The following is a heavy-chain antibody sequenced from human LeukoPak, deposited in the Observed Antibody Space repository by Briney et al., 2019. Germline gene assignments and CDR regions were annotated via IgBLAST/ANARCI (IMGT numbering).Heavy chain of an antibody. J-gene: IGHJ6*02. V-gene: IGHV1-8*01. CDR1: GYTFTSYD. CDR2: MNPNSGNT. CDR3: ATHCSGTSCYSDYYGMDV. D-gene: IGHD2-2*01. Sequence: ASVKVSCKASGYTFTSYDINWVRQATGQGLEWMGWMNPNSGNTGYAQKFQGRVTMTRNTSISTAYMELSSLRSEDTAVYYCATHCSGTSCYSDYYGMDVWGQGTTVTVSS.